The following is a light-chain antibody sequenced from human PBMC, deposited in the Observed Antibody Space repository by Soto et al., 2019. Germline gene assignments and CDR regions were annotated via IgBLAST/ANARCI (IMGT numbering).Light chain of an antibody. CDR3: QHYNTWWT. CDR2: ATS. V-gene: IGKV1-5*03. Sequence: DIQMTQSPSTLSASVGDRVTITCRASHRIGGWLAWYQQKAGKAPKVLIYATSTLQSGVPSRFSGSGSVTQFTLTISSLQPDDSATYYCQHYNTWWTFGQGTKVEVK. CDR1: HRIGGW. J-gene: IGKJ1*01.